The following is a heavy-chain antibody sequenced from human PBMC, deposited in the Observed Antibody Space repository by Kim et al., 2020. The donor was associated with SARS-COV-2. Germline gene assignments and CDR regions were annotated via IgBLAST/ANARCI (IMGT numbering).Heavy chain of an antibody. CDR2: IYSSGST. CDR3: ARERGSGSYRDGFDI. CDR1: GGSISSYY. V-gene: IGHV4-4*07. J-gene: IGHJ3*02. Sequence: SETLSLTCTVSGGSISSYYWSWIRQPAGKGLEWIGRIYSSGSTNYNPSLKSRVTMSVDTSKNQFSLKLSSVTAADTAVYYCARERGSGSYRDGFDIWGQGTMVTVSS. D-gene: IGHD3-10*01.